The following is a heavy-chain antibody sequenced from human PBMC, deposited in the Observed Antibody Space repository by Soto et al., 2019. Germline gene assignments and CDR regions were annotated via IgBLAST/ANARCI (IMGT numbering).Heavy chain of an antibody. CDR3: ARGGVATVRRAGWFDP. CDR2: INPNSGGT. CDR1: GYTFTGYY. J-gene: IGHJ5*02. V-gene: IGHV1-2*04. D-gene: IGHD4-17*01. Sequence: GASVKVSCKASGYTFTGYYMHWVRQAPGQGLEWMGWINPNSGGTNYAQKFQGWVTMTRDTSISTAYMELSRLRSDDTAVYYCARGGVATVRRAGWFDPWGQGTLVTVSS.